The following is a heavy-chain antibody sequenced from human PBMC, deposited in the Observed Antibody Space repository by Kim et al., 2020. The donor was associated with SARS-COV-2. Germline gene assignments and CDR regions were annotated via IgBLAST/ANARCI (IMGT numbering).Heavy chain of an antibody. D-gene: IGHD2-15*01. V-gene: IGHV3-23*01. CDR3: AKGYCSGGSCYSGYYGMDV. J-gene: IGHJ6*02. Sequence: GRFTITRDNSKNTLYLQMNSRRAEDTAVYYCAKGYCSGGSCYSGYYGMDVWGQGTTVTVSS.